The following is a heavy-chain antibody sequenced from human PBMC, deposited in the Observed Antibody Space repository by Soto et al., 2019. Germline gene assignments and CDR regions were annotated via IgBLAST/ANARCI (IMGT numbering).Heavy chain of an antibody. CDR3: ARGVAGSGFDL. J-gene: IGHJ4*02. CDR2: TYYRSNWRH. Sequence: LSQTLSLTCAISGDSVSSNTAAWNWIRSSPSRGLEWLGRTYYRSNWRHDYAVSVKSRITVNPDTSKNHFSLQLNSVTPDDTAVDYCARGVAGSGFDLWGQGTLVTVSS. CDR1: GDSVSSNTAA. V-gene: IGHV6-1*01. D-gene: IGHD6-19*01.